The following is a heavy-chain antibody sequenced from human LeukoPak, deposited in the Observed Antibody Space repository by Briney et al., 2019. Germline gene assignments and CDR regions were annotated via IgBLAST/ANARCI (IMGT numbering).Heavy chain of an antibody. J-gene: IGHJ3*02. CDR3: ARDLMTWQLVHHDAYDI. CDR1: GFIFSDYW. D-gene: IGHD6-13*01. V-gene: IGHV3-74*01. Sequence: GGSLRLSCAPSGFIFSDYWFHWVRQTPGQGLVWVAAINRDGTGTSHADSVRGRFTVSRDNAKNTLYLQLNSLRAEDTAVYYCARDLMTWQLVHHDAYDIWGQGTMVTVSS. CDR2: INRDGTGT.